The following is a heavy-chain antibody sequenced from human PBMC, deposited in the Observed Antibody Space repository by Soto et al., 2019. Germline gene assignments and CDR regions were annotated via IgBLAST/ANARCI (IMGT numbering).Heavy chain of an antibody. J-gene: IGHJ4*02. Sequence: ASVKVSCKASGGTFSSYAISWVRQAPGQGLEWMGGIIPIFGTANYAQKFQGRVRITADESTSTAYMELSSLRSEDTAVYYCAREFRIAVAGLLGYWGQGTLVTVSS. D-gene: IGHD6-19*01. CDR2: IIPIFGTA. CDR1: GGTFSSYA. CDR3: AREFRIAVAGLLGY. V-gene: IGHV1-69*13.